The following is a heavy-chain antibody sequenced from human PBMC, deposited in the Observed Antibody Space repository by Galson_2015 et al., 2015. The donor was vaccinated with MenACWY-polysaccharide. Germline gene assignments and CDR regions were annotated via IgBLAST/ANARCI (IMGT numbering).Heavy chain of an antibody. D-gene: IGHD3-22*01. CDR1: GFTFSRFA. CDR3: ARTVVFGY. J-gene: IGHJ4*02. V-gene: IGHV3-23*01. CDR2: ISGSGRNT. Sequence: SLRLSCAASGFTFSRFAMSWVRQAPGKGLERVSSISGSGRNTYNADSVKGRFTISRDNSENTLYLQMNSLRAEDTAIYYCARTVVFGYWGQGTLVTVSS.